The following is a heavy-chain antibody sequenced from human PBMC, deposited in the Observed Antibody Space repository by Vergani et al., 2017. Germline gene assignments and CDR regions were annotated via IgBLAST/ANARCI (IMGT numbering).Heavy chain of an antibody. CDR1: GGSISSSSYY. J-gene: IGHJ4*02. Sequence: QLQLQESGPGLVKPSETLSLTCTVSGGSISSSSYYWGWIRQPPGKGLGWIGSIYYSGSTYYNPSLKSRVTISVDTSKNQFSLKLSSVTAADTAVYYCARHAVYYYFDYWGQGTLVTVSS. V-gene: IGHV4-39*01. CDR2: IYYSGST. D-gene: IGHD5/OR15-5a*01. CDR3: ARHAVYYYFDY.